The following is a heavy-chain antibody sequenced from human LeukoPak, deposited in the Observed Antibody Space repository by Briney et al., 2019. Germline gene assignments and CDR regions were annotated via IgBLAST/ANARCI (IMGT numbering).Heavy chain of an antibody. CDR1: GGSISNTNW. Sequence: SGTLSLTCGVSGGSISNTNWWSWVRQPPGQGLEWIGEISLTGLTYYNPSLESRVTVSLDKSKNQLALNLTSVTAADTAVYYCSRENGAFSPFGYWGQGTLVTVLS. CDR2: ISLTGLT. D-gene: IGHD2-8*01. V-gene: IGHV4-4*02. J-gene: IGHJ4*02. CDR3: SRENGAFSPFGY.